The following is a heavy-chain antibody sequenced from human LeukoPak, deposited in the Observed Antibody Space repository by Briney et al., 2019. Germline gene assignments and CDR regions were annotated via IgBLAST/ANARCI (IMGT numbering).Heavy chain of an antibody. Sequence: SETLSLTCAVSGGSISSSNWWSWVRQPPGKGLEWIGEIYHSGSTNYNPSLKGRVTMTVDTSKNQFSLKLSSVTAADTAVYYCARDGIAAAGRAFDYWGQGTLVTVSS. D-gene: IGHD6-13*01. CDR3: ARDGIAAAGRAFDY. V-gene: IGHV4-4*02. CDR2: IYHSGST. J-gene: IGHJ4*02. CDR1: GGSISSSNW.